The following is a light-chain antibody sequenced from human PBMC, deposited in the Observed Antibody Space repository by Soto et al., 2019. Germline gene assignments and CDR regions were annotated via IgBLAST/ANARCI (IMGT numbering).Light chain of an antibody. J-gene: IGKJ1*01. CDR3: NHYNNWPQWR. Sequence: EIVMTQATATLSVSPWERATLSCRASQSVSSNLAWYQQKPGQAPRLIIYGASTRSTGIPARFSDSGSGTENTLTDSSLHAEYCAVYYCNHYNNWPQWRFGQGTKVDIK. V-gene: IGKV3-15*01. CDR2: GAS. CDR1: QSVSSN.